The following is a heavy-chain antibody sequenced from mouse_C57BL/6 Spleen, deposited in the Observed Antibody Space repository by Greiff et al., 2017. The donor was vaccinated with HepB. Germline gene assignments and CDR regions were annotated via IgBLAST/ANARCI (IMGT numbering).Heavy chain of an antibody. CDR3: ARRYYGAMDY. V-gene: IGHV5-17*01. Sequence: EVKLVESGGGLVKPGGSLKLSCAASGFTFSDYGMHWVRQALEKGLEWVAYISSGSSTIYYADTVKGRFTISRDNAKNTLFLQMTSLRSEDTAMYYCARRYYGAMDYWGQGTSVTVSS. CDR2: ISSGSSTI. CDR1: GFTFSDYG. J-gene: IGHJ4*01.